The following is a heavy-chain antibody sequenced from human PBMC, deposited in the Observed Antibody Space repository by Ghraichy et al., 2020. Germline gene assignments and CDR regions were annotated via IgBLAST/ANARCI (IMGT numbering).Heavy chain of an antibody. CDR1: GITFSSYG. CDR2: IWYDGSNK. Sequence: GGSLRLSCAASGITFSSYGMHWVRQVPGKRLEWVAVIWYDGSNKYYADSVKGRFTISRDNSKNTLYLQMNSLRAEDTAVYYCARDSTCSGGSCHYFDYWGQGTLVTVSS. J-gene: IGHJ4*02. D-gene: IGHD2-15*01. CDR3: ARDSTCSGGSCHYFDY. V-gene: IGHV3-33*01.